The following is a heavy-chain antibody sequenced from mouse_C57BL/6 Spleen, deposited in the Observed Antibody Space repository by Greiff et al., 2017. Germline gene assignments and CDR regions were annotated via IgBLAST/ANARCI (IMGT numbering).Heavy chain of an antibody. CDR3: AKGAAQATFAD. J-gene: IGHJ3*01. Sequence: QVQLQQPGAELVKPGASVKLSCKASGYTFTSYWMPWVKQRPGQGLEWIGEIYPSDSYTNYNQKFKGKATLTVDTSSSTAYMQLSSLTSEVSAGYYCAKGAAQATFADWGQGTLVTVSA. CDR2: IYPSDSYT. CDR1: GYTFTSYW. D-gene: IGHD3-2*02. V-gene: IGHV1-50*01.